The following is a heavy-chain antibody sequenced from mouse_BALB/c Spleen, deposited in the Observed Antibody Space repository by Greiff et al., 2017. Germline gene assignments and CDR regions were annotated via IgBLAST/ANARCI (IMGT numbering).Heavy chain of an antibody. Sequence: EVKLMESGGDLVKPGGSLKLSCAASGFTFSSYGMSWVRQTPDKRLEWVATISSGGSYTYYPDSVKGRFTISRDNAKNTLYLQMSSLKSEDTAMYYCARQRYAWFAYWGQGTLVTVSA. CDR1: GFTFSSYG. V-gene: IGHV5-6*01. CDR2: ISSGGSYT. CDR3: ARQRYAWFAY. J-gene: IGHJ3*01. D-gene: IGHD2-14*01.